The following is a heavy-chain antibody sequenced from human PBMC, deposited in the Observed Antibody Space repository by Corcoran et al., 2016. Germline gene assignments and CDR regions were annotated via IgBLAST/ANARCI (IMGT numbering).Heavy chain of an antibody. D-gene: IGHD6-19*01. V-gene: IGHV4-39*01. J-gene: IGHJ5*02. Sequence: QLQLQESGPGLVKPSETLSLTCTVSGGSISSSSYYWGWIRQPPGKGLEWIGSIYYSGSTYYNPSLKSRVTISVDTSKNQFSLKLSSVTAADTAVYYCARHEFPSSTWGSGWYGGGSEYWFDPWGQGTLVTVSS. CDR1: GGSISSSSYY. CDR3: ARHEFPSSTWGSGWYGGGSEYWFDP. CDR2: IYYSGST.